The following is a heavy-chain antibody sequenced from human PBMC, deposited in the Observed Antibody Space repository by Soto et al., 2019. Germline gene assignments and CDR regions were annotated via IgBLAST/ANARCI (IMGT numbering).Heavy chain of an antibody. D-gene: IGHD1-1*01. V-gene: IGHV3-74*01. CDR2: TCRYGREL. CDR1: GLTLSTYW. CDR3: VRGTTAWRGMDD. J-gene: IGHJ4*02. Sequence: PXGCLRVNCAAAGLTLSTYWTHWVRHTPGTGLVWVSRTCRYGRELYYADSVKGRFTISRDDAKNTLYLQMDSLRVEDTGIYYCVRGTTAWRGMDDWAQGALVTFSS.